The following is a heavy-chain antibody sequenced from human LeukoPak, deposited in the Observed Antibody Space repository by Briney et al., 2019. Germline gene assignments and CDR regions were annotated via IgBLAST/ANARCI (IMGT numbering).Heavy chain of an antibody. Sequence: ASVKVSCKASGYTFTSYGISWVRQAPGQGLEWMGWISAYNGNTNYAQKLQGRVTMTTDTSTSTAYMELRSLRSDDTAVYYCARLGYCTNGVCYSYYYMDVWGKGTTVTVSS. CDR1: GYTFTSYG. V-gene: IGHV1-18*01. J-gene: IGHJ6*03. CDR2: ISAYNGNT. D-gene: IGHD2-8*01. CDR3: ARLGYCTNGVCYSYYYMDV.